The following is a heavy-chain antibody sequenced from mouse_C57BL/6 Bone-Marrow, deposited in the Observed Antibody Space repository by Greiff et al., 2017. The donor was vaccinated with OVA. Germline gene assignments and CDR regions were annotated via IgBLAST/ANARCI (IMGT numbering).Heavy chain of an antibody. CDR2: IDPETGGT. J-gene: IGHJ2*01. V-gene: IGHV1-15*01. Sequence: VQLQESGAELVRPGASVTLSCKASGYTFTDYEMHWVKQTPVHGLEWIGAIDPETGGTAYNQKFKGKAILTADKSSRTAYMELRSLTSEDSAVYSCTKGALYGSSSFDYWGQGPTLTVSS. CDR1: GYTFTDYE. CDR3: TKGALYGSSSFDY. D-gene: IGHD1-1*01.